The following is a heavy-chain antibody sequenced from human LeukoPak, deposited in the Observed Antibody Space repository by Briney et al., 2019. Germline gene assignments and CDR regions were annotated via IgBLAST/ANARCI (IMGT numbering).Heavy chain of an antibody. J-gene: IGHJ6*03. V-gene: IGHV1-2*02. CDR1: GYTFTGYY. Sequence: GASVKVSCKASGYTFTGYYMHWVRQAPGQGLEWMGWINPNSGGTNYAQKFQGRVTMTRDTSISTAYMELSRLRSDDTAVYYCARDFRDCSGGSCYSSLSVYYYYYMDVWGKGNTVTISS. D-gene: IGHD2-15*01. CDR2: INPNSGGT. CDR3: ARDFRDCSGGSCYSSLSVYYYYYMDV.